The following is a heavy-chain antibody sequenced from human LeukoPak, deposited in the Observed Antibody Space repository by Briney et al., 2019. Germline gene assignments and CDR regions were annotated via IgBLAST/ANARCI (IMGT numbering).Heavy chain of an antibody. V-gene: IGHV1-2*02. CDR1: GYSFTGYY. CDR3: ARVRYRLAETYIDY. CDR2: INPNSGDT. J-gene: IGHJ4*02. D-gene: IGHD3-16*01. Sequence: WASVKVSCKASGYSFTGYYMHWVRQAPGQGLEWMGWINPNSGDTKYAQKFQGRVTMTRDTSISTAYMELTRLRSDDTAVYYCARVRYRLAETYIDYWGQGTLVTVSS.